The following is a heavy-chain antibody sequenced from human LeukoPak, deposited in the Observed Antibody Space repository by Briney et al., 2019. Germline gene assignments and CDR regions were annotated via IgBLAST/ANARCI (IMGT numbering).Heavy chain of an antibody. J-gene: IGHJ4*02. CDR2: IYTSGSTSGST. CDR1: GDSISSGTYY. D-gene: IGHD6-13*01. CDR3: ARDAPGIAATGVY. Sequence: SETLSLTCTVSGDSISSGTYYWNWIRQPAGKGLEWIGRIYTSGSTSGSTSCNPSLKSRVTISVDMSKNQFSLSLSSVTAADTAVYYCARDAPGIAATGVYWGQGTLVTVSS. V-gene: IGHV4-61*02.